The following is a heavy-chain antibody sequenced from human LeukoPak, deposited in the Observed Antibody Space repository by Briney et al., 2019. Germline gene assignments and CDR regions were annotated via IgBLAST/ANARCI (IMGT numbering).Heavy chain of an antibody. CDR2: ISPNSGAT. CDR1: GYTFTGHF. J-gene: IGHJ5*02. CDR3: ARGSQANWNDLGWFDP. D-gene: IGHD1-1*01. V-gene: IGHV1-2*02. Sequence: ASVKVSYRASGYTFTGHFMHWVRQTRGQGLEWVGWISPNSGATNYAVRFQGRISITSDTSSSTAYMEVSRLRPADTAVYYCARGSQANWNDLGWFDPWRQGTLVTVS.